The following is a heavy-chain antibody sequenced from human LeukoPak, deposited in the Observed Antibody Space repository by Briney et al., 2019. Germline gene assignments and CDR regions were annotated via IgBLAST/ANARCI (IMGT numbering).Heavy chain of an antibody. CDR3: ARPYDTRGYFPDY. CDR1: GFTFSSYA. Sequence: GGSLRLSCAASGFTFSSYAMNWVRQAPGKGLEWVSSISRGSDHIFYADPMKGRFTISRDNAKNSLYLQMNSLGAEDTAVYYCARPYDTRGYFPDYWGQGTLVTVSS. CDR2: ISRGSDHI. J-gene: IGHJ4*02. D-gene: IGHD3-22*01. V-gene: IGHV3-21*01.